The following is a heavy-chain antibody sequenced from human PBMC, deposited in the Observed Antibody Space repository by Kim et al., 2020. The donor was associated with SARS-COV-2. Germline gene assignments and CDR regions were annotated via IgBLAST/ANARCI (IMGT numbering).Heavy chain of an antibody. V-gene: IGHV3-48*02. Sequence: GGSLRLSCAASGFTFSSYSMNWVRQAPGKGLEWVSYISSSSSTIYYADSVKGRFTISRDNAKNSLYLQMNSLRDEDTAVYYCARANQELRLGEGYYYYYYGMDVWGQGTTVTVSS. CDR2: ISSSSSTI. CDR3: ARANQELRLGEGYYYYYYGMDV. J-gene: IGHJ6*02. CDR1: GFTFSSYS. D-gene: IGHD3-16*01.